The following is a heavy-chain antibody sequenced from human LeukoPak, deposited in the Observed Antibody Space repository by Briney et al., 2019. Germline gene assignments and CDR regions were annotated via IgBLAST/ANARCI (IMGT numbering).Heavy chain of an antibody. V-gene: IGHV3-30*04. CDR3: ARDQAMITFGGVPDY. D-gene: IGHD3-16*01. Sequence: GGSLRLSCAASGFTFSSYAMHWVRQAPGKGLEWVAVISYDGSNKYYADSVKGRFTISRDNSKNTLYLQMNSLRAEDTAVYYCARDQAMITFGGVPDYWGQGTLVTVSS. CDR1: GFTFSSYA. CDR2: ISYDGSNK. J-gene: IGHJ4*02.